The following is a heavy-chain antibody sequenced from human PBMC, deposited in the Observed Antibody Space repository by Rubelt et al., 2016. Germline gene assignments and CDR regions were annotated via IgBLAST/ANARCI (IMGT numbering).Heavy chain of an antibody. CDR2: IIPILGIA. CDR1: GGTFSSYA. Sequence: QVQLVQSGAEVKKPGSSVKVSCKASGGTFSSYAISWVRQAPGQGLEWMGRIIPILGIANYAQKFQGRVTITADKSTSTAYMELRSLRSDETAVYYCARDWGIVVVPAATDYYYYYGMDVWGQGTTVTVSS. J-gene: IGHJ6*02. V-gene: IGHV1-69*04. CDR3: ARDWGIVVVPAATDYYYYYGMDV. D-gene: IGHD2-2*01.